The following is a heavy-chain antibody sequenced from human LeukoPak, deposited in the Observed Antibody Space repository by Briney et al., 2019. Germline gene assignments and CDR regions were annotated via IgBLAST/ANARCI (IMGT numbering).Heavy chain of an antibody. CDR3: ARDGGS. D-gene: IGHD3-10*01. V-gene: IGHV3-48*02. CDR1: GFTFSTYN. J-gene: IGHJ5*02. CDR2: IRSSGDTI. Sequence: GGSLRLSCAASGFTFSTYNMNWVRQAPGKGLEWVSYIRSSGDTINYADSVKGRFTIYRDNAKNSLFLQMNRLRDEDPAVYYCARDGGSWGQGTLVTVSS.